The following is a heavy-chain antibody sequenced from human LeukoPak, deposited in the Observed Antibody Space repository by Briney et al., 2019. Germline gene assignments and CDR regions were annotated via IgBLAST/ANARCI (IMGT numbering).Heavy chain of an antibody. J-gene: IGHJ4*02. CDR3: ARDYLKVVVAATAPSAGHMDY. Sequence: ASVKVSCKASGYTFTGYYMHWVRQAPGQGLEWMGIINPSGGSTSYAQKFQGRVTMTRDTSTSTVYMELSSLRSEDVAVYYCARDYLKVVVAATAPSAGHMDYWGQGTLVTVSS. CDR2: INPSGGST. V-gene: IGHV1-46*01. D-gene: IGHD2-15*01. CDR1: GYTFTGYY.